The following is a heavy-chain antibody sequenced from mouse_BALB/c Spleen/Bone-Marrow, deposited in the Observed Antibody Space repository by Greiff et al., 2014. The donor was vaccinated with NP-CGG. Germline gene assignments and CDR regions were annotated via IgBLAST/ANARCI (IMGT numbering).Heavy chain of an antibody. CDR2: IDPANGNT. CDR1: GFNIKDTY. J-gene: IGHJ2*01. CDR3: ASYVYGYYFDY. D-gene: IGHD2-2*01. Sequence: VQLQQRGAELVKPGASVKLSCTASGFNIKDTYMHWVKQRPEQGLEWIGRIDPANGNTKYDPKFQGKATITADTSSNTAYLQLSSLTSEDTAVYYCASYVYGYYFDYWGQGTTLTVSS. V-gene: IGHV14-3*02.